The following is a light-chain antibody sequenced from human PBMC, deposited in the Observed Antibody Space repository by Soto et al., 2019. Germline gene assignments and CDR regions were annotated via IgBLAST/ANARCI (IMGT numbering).Light chain of an antibody. J-gene: IGLJ2*01. CDR3: ASYVGSNNLDVL. V-gene: IGLV2-8*01. CDR1: SSDVGRYNF. Sequence: QSALTQPPSASGSPGQSVTISCTGTSSDVGRYNFVSWYQHHPGKAPKLMIYEVSKRPSGVPDRFSGSKSGNTASLTVSGLQGEDEADYYCASYVGSNNLDVLFGGGTKLTVL. CDR2: EVS.